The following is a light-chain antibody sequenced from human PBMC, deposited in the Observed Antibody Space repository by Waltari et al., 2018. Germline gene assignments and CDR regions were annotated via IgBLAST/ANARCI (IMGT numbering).Light chain of an antibody. V-gene: IGKV1-5*03. CDR3: QQYNTYSGT. Sequence: DIQMTQSPSTLSASVGDRVTITCRASQSISEYLAWYQQEPGKAPKLLIYKASSLESGVSSRFSGSGSGTEFTLTISSLQPDDFATYYCQQYNTYSGTFGRGTTVDVK. CDR1: QSISEY. J-gene: IGKJ1*01. CDR2: KAS.